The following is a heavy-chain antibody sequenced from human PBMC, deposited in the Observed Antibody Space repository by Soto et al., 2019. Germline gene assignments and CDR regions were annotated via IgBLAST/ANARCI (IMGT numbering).Heavy chain of an antibody. Sequence: EVQLVESGGGLVQPGGSLRLSCGASGFTFSSYEMNWVRQAPGKGLEWVSYISSSGSTIYYADSVKGRFTISRDNAKNSLYLQMTSLRAEDTAVYYCARVEPWYFDLWGRGTLVTVSS. CDR3: ARVEPWYFDL. J-gene: IGHJ2*01. D-gene: IGHD1-1*01. V-gene: IGHV3-48*03. CDR2: ISSSGSTI. CDR1: GFTFSSYE.